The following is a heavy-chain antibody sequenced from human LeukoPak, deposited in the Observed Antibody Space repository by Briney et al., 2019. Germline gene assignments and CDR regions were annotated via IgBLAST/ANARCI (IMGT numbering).Heavy chain of an antibody. D-gene: IGHD2-2*01. Sequence: SETLSLTCNVSGVSITSESYVWGWMRQHTGKGLEGIGYIYYSGSTNYNPSLKSRVTISVDTSKNQFSLKLSSVTAADTAVYYCARVGEYCSSTSCSGGWFDPWGQGTLVTVSP. J-gene: IGHJ5*02. CDR3: ARVGEYCSSTSCSGGWFDP. CDR1: GVSITSESYV. V-gene: IGHV4-61*01. CDR2: IYYSGST.